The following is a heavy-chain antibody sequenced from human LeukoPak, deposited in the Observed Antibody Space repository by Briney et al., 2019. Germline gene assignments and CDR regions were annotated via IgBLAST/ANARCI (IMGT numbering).Heavy chain of an antibody. D-gene: IGHD3-10*01. J-gene: IGHJ4*02. CDR1: GFTFDNYA. V-gene: IGHV3-9*01. CDR3: AKDMNSYGSGSSYNPWGPFDS. CDR2: IAWSSGNT. Sequence: GRSLRLSCAASGFTFDNYAMHWVRQAPGKGLEWVSGIAWSSGNTGFADSVKGRFTISRDNAENSLYLQMNSLTPADTAFYFCAKDMNSYGSGSSYNPWGPFDSWGQGTLVTVSS.